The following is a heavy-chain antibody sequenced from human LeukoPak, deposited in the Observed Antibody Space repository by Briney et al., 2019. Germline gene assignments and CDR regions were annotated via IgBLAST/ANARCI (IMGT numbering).Heavy chain of an antibody. J-gene: IGHJ6*02. CDR1: GFTFSTYS. V-gene: IGHV3-21*01. CDR3: ARDVRPYGDYALYYYYYYGMDV. D-gene: IGHD4-17*01. Sequence: PGGSLRLSCAASGFTFSTYSMNWVRQAPGKGLEWVSSLSSSSTYVYYADSVKGRFTISRDNAKNSLYLQMNSLRAEDTAVYYCARDVRPYGDYALYYYYYYGMDVWGQGTTVTVSS. CDR2: LSSSSTYV.